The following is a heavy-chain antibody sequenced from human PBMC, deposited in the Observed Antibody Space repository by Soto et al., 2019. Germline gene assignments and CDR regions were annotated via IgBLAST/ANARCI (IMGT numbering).Heavy chain of an antibody. CDR2: IHSSGST. V-gene: IGHV4-4*08. Sequence: QVQLQASGPGLVKPSETLSLTCTVSGGSISDYYWSWIRQSPEKGLEWIGYIHSSGSTKYNPSLESRVTISVDKSKKQFSLNLSSVTATDTAVYYCARGRSTGWYGGHDYWGQGALASVSS. CDR1: GGSISDYY. D-gene: IGHD6-19*01. J-gene: IGHJ4*02. CDR3: ARGRSTGWYGGHDY.